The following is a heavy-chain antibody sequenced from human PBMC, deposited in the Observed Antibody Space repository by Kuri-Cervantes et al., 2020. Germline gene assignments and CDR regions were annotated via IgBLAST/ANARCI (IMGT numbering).Heavy chain of an antibody. D-gene: IGHD2-8*01. CDR2: IIPIFGTA. Sequence: SVKVSCKASGYTFTGYYMHWVRQAPGQGLEWMGGIIPIFGTANYAQKFQGRVTITTDESTITAYMELSSLRSEDTAAYYCARARPSRYCTNGVCYRDSAYYYYYMDVWGKGTTVTVSS. CDR3: ARARPSRYCTNGVCYRDSAYYYYYMDV. V-gene: IGHV1-69*05. J-gene: IGHJ6*03. CDR1: GYTFTGYY.